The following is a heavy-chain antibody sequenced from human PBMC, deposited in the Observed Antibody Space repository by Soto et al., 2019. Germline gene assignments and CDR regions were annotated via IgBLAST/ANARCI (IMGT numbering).Heavy chain of an antibody. J-gene: IGHJ4*02. V-gene: IGHV1-69*02. D-gene: IGHD4-17*01. CDR1: GGTFSSYT. Sequence: SVKVSCKASGGTFSSYTISWVRQAPGQGLEWMGRIIPILGIANYAQKFQGRVTITADKSTSTAYMELSSLRSEDTAVYYCARVGSYGDAIDWGQGTLVTVSS. CDR2: IIPILGIA. CDR3: ARVGSYGDAID.